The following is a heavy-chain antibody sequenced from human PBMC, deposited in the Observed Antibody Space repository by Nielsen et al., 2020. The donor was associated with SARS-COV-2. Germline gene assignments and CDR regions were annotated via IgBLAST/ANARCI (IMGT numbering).Heavy chain of an antibody. CDR1: GFTFDDYG. CDR3: ARGGVLWFAELPDY. V-gene: IGHV3-20*04. J-gene: IGHJ4*02. CDR2: IKWSGDNT. D-gene: IGHD3-10*01. Sequence: GGSLRLSCAASGFTFDDYGMSWVRQAPGKGLEWVTGIKWSGDNTGYADSMKGRFTISRDNAKNSLFLQMNSLRAEDTAFYYCARGGVLWFAELPDYWGQGTLVTVSS.